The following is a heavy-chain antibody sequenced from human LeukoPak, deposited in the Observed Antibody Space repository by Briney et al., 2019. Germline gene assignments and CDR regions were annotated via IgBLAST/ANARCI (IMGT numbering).Heavy chain of an antibody. CDR1: GYTFTSYG. CDR2: ISAYNGNT. CDR3: ARSNVLLWFGSWGDY. V-gene: IGHV1-18*04. Sequence: ASVKVSCKASGYTFTSYGISWMRPAPGQGLEWMGWISAYNGNTNYAQKLQGRVTMTTDTSTSTAYMELRSLRSDDTAVYYCARSNVLLWFGSWGDYWGQGTLVTVSS. D-gene: IGHD3-10*01. J-gene: IGHJ4*02.